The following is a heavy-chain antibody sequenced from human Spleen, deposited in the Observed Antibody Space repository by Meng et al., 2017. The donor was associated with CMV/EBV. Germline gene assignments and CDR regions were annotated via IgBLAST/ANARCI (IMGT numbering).Heavy chain of an antibody. J-gene: IGHJ6*02. CDR1: GFTFSSYS. Sequence: GGSLRLSCAASGFTFSSYSMNWVRQAPGKGLEWVSSISISSSYIYYADSVNGLFTISRDNAKNSLFLQMNSLRAEDTAVYYCAREGLVADYGMDVWGQGTTVTVSS. V-gene: IGHV3-21*01. CDR3: AREGLVADYGMDV. CDR2: ISISSSYI. D-gene: IGHD6-6*01.